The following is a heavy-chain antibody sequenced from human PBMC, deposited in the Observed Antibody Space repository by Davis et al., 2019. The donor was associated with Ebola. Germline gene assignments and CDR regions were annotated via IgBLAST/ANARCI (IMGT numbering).Heavy chain of an antibody. Sequence: GESLKISCAASGITFSDYAMSWVRQAPGKGLEWVSAISGRGGTTYYADSVKGRFTISRDNFKNMLYLQMNSLRSEDTALYFCAKDGWLDYYDGLTYWGQGALVTVSS. J-gene: IGHJ4*02. V-gene: IGHV3-23*01. CDR1: GITFSDYA. CDR2: ISGRGGTT. CDR3: AKDGWLDYYDGLTY. D-gene: IGHD3-22*01.